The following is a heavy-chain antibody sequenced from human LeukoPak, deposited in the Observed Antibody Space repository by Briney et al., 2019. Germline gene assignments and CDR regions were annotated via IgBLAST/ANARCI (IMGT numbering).Heavy chain of an antibody. V-gene: IGHV4-59*01. CDR2: IYYSGST. CDR3: ARDCLEYSGSLTAFDI. Sequence: SETLSLTCTVSGGSISSYYWSWIRQPPGKGLERIGYIYYSGSTNYNPSLKSRVTISVDTSKNQFSLKLSSVTAADTAVYYCARDCLEYSGSLTAFDIWGQGTMVTVSS. D-gene: IGHD1-26*01. J-gene: IGHJ3*02. CDR1: GGSISSYY.